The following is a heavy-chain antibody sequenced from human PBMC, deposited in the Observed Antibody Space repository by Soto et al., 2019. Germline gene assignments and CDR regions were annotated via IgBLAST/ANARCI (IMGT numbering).Heavy chain of an antibody. CDR1: GFNFSNYA. CDR2: ISGSGVTT. D-gene: IGHD2-15*01. Sequence: EVHLLESGGGLVQPGGSLRLSCATSGFNFSNYAMSWVRQAPGKGLEWVSVISGSGVTTYYADSVKGRFTISRDNSENTLYLQMNSLRVEDTAVYYCAKDRIRGYCSGDSCSPLPDWGQGSLVSVSS. V-gene: IGHV3-23*01. J-gene: IGHJ4*02. CDR3: AKDRIRGYCSGDSCSPLPD.